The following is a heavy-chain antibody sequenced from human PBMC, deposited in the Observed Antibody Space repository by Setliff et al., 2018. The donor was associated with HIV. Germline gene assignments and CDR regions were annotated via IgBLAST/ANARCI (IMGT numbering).Heavy chain of an antibody. V-gene: IGHV1-2*02. D-gene: IGHD3-22*01. CDR3: ARDRYYDSSGYYWFDAFDI. J-gene: IGHJ3*02. CDR2: INPNSGGT. CDR1: GYTFTGYY. Sequence: GASVKVSCKASGYTFTGYYMHWVRQAPGQGLEWMGWINPNSGGTNYAQKFQGRVTMTRDTSISTAYMELSRLRSDDTAVYYCARDRYYDSSGYYWFDAFDIRGQGTMVTVSS.